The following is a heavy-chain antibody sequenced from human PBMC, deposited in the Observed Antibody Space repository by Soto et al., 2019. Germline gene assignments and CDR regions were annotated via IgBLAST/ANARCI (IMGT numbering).Heavy chain of an antibody. Sequence: QVQLQESGPGLVKSSETLSLTCTVSGGSVSNYYWSWIRLPPGKGLEWIGYIHSTGTTNYNPSLNSRITISVDTSKDQLSLKVKSVTAADTAVYYCARHSYGGLDYWGQGTLVTVSS. CDR1: GGSVSNYY. D-gene: IGHD4-17*01. J-gene: IGHJ4*02. V-gene: IGHV4-59*08. CDR3: ARHSYGGLDY. CDR2: IHSTGTT.